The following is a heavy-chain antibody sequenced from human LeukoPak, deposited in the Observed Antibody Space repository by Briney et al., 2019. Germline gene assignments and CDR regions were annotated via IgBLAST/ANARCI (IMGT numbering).Heavy chain of an antibody. CDR2: IYYSGST. V-gene: IGHV4-39*01. CDR3: ARRQRQLWLRKDAFDI. J-gene: IGHJ3*02. D-gene: IGHD5-18*01. CDR1: GGSISSSSYY. Sequence: SGTLSLTCTVSGGSISSSSYYWGWIRQPPGKGLEWIGSIYYSGSTYYNPSLKSRVTISVDTSKNQFSLKLSSVTAADTAVYYCARRQRQLWLRKDAFDIWGQGTMVTVSS.